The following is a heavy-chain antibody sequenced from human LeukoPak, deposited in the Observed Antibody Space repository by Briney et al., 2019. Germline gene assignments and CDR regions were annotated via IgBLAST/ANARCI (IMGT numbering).Heavy chain of an antibody. CDR3: ARVVAVTSYYFDY. J-gene: IGHJ4*02. D-gene: IGHD2-21*02. CDR1: GFTFSDYY. V-gene: IGHV3-11*06. CDR2: ISSSSSYT. Sequence: GGSLRLSCAVSGFTFSDYYMSWIRQAPGQGLEWISYISSSSSYTNYADSVKGRFTISRDNAKTSLYLQMNNLRAEDTAVYYCARVVAVTSYYFDYWGQGTLVTVSS.